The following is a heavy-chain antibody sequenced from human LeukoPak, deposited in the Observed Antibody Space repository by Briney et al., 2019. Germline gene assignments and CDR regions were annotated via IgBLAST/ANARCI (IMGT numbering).Heavy chain of an antibody. CDR3: ARATHSGYEYYFDY. CDR1: GGSISSGDYY. CDR2: IYYSGST. J-gene: IGHJ4*02. Sequence: SETLSLTCTVSGGSISSGDYYWSWLRQPPGKGLEWIGYIYYSGSTYYNPSLKSRVTISVDTSKNQFSLKLSPVTAADTAVYYCARATHSGYEYYFDYWGQGTLVTVSS. D-gene: IGHD5-12*01. V-gene: IGHV4-30-4*01.